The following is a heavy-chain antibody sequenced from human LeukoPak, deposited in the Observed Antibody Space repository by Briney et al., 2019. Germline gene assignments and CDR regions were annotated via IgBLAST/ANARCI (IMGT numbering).Heavy chain of an antibody. CDR3: SSTHYYYYYMDV. Sequence: SETLSLTCTVSGGSISSYYWSWIRQPPGKGLEWIGYIYYSGSTNYNPSLKNRVTISVDTSKNQFSLKLSSVTAADTAVYYCSSTHYYYYYMDVWGKGTTVTVSS. V-gene: IGHV4-59*01. CDR2: IYYSGST. J-gene: IGHJ6*03. CDR1: GGSISSYY. D-gene: IGHD2-2*01.